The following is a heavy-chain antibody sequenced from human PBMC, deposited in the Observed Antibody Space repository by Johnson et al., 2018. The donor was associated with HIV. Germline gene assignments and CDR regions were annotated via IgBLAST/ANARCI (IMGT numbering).Heavy chain of an antibody. V-gene: IGHV3-74*01. Sequence: MLLVESGGGLAQPGGSLRLSCAATGFTLSNYWMHWVRQVPGKGLVWVSRINKDGSDTNYGDTVKGRFTISRDNSKNTLYLQMNSLRAEDTAVYYCARDQRSSGLNDQTDAFDIWGQGTMVTVSS. J-gene: IGHJ3*02. D-gene: IGHD6-19*01. CDR1: GFTLSNYW. CDR2: INKDGSDT. CDR3: ARDQRSSGLNDQTDAFDI.